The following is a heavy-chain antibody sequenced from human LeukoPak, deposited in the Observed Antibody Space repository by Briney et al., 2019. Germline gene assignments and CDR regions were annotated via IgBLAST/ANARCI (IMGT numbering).Heavy chain of an antibody. CDR2: ISAYNGNT. V-gene: IGHV1-18*01. Sequence: ASVKVSCKASGYTFTSYGISWVRQAPGQGLEWMGWISAYNGNTNYAQKLQGRVTMTTDTSTRTAYMELRSLRSDDTAVYYCARVPIVVVPAAFYYYMDVWGKGTTVTVSS. CDR1: GYTFTSYG. J-gene: IGHJ6*03. D-gene: IGHD2-2*01. CDR3: ARVPIVVVPAAFYYYMDV.